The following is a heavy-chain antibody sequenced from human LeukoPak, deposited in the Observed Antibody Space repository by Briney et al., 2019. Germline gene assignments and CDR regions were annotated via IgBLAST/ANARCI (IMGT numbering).Heavy chain of an antibody. CDR3: ARAYYDSSAYYNWFDP. Sequence: ASVKVSCKASGYTFTNYGIIWVRQAPGQGLEWMGWISSYNGNTNYAQKLQGRVTMTTDTSTSTAYMELRSLTSDDTAVYYCARAYYDSSAYYNWFDPWGQGTLVTVSS. CDR1: GYTFTNYG. D-gene: IGHD3-22*01. J-gene: IGHJ5*02. V-gene: IGHV1-18*01. CDR2: ISSYNGNT.